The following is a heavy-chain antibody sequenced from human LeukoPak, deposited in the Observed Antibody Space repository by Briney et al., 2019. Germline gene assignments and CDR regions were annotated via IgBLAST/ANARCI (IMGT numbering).Heavy chain of an antibody. CDR2: INPNSGGT. CDR1: GYTFTAYY. D-gene: IGHD5-24*01. Sequence: ASVKISCKTSGYTFTAYYMHWVRQATGQELQWMGWINPNSGGTFSAQKFQGRVTMIRDASISTAYMELSSLRSDDTAVYSCVRGGVEGYNPQGDYWGQGTLVTVSS. J-gene: IGHJ4*02. CDR3: VRGGVEGYNPQGDY. V-gene: IGHV1-2*02.